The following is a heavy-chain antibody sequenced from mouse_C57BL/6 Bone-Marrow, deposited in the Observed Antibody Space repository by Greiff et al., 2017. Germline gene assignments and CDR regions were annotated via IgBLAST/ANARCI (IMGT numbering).Heavy chain of an antibody. CDR3: ARWEDMDY. CDR2: IRNKANGYTT. D-gene: IGHD4-1*01. V-gene: IGHV7-3*01. Sequence: EVHLVESGGGLVQPGGSLSLSCAASGFTFTDYYMRWVRQPPGKALEWLGFIRNKANGYTTEYSASVKGRFTISRDNSQRILYLQMNALRAEDSATYYCARWEDMDYWGQGTSVTVSS. CDR1: GFTFTDYY. J-gene: IGHJ4*01.